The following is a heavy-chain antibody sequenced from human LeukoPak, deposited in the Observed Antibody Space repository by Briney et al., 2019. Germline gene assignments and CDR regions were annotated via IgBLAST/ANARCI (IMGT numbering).Heavy chain of an antibody. CDR3: ARDRCSGGSCSRFDP. D-gene: IGHD2-15*01. CDR1: GGSISGFY. J-gene: IGHJ5*02. V-gene: IGHV4-59*01. Sequence: SETLSITCTVSGGSISGFYWSWIRQPPGKGLEWLGYVYNSGSTNYNPSLKSRVTISVDTSKSQFSPNLTSVTAADTAVYYCARDRCSGGSCSRFDPWGQGTLVTVSS. CDR2: VYNSGST.